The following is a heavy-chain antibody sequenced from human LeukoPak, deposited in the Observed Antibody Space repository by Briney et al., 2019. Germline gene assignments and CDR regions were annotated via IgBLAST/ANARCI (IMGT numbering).Heavy chain of an antibody. CDR2: VNPNNGGT. CDR1: GYTFTGYY. CDR3: ARRYSSSYPWYYYYMDV. J-gene: IGHJ6*03. D-gene: IGHD6-6*01. Sequence: ASVKVSCKASGYTFTGYYMHWVRQAPGQGLEWMGWVNPNNGGTNYAQKFQGRVTMTRDTSISTAYMELSRLRSDDTAVYYCARRYSSSYPWYYYYMDVWGKGTTVTVSS. V-gene: IGHV1-2*02.